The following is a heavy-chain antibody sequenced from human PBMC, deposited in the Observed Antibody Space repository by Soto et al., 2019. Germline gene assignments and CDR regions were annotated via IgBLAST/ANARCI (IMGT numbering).Heavy chain of an antibody. V-gene: IGHV4-31*03. CDR3: ARVRYGVSMVRGVILDPSYYYYTMDV. CDR1: GGSISSGGYY. J-gene: IGHJ6*02. Sequence: SETLSLTCTVSGGSISSGGYYWSWIRQHPGKGLEWIGYIYYSGSTYYNPSLKSRVTISVDTSKNQFSLKLSSVTAADTAVYYCARVRYGVSMVRGVILDPSYYYYTMDVWGRGTTVTVSS. D-gene: IGHD3-10*01. CDR2: IYYSGST.